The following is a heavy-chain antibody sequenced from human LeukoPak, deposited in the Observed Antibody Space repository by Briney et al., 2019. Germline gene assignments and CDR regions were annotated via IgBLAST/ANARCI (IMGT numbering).Heavy chain of an antibody. CDR2: IYYSGST. J-gene: IGHJ4*02. V-gene: IGHV4-59*01. CDR3: ARVGLGIGIFDY. CDR1: GGSISSYY. D-gene: IGHD2-21*01. Sequence: SETLSLTCTVSGGSISSYYWSWIRQPPGKGLEWIGYIYYSGSTNYNPSLKSRVTISVDTSKNQFSLKLSSVTAADTAVYYCARVGLGIGIFDYWGQGTLVTVSS.